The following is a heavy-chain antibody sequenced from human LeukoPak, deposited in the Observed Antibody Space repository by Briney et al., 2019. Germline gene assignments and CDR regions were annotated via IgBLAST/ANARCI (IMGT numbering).Heavy chain of an antibody. CDR1: DYSITNDDF. Sequence: SETLSLTCTVSDYSITNDDFWGWMRQPPGKGLEWIGNIYHTGSTYYNPSLKSRGTILLDTSKNQFSLNLSSVTAADTAVYYCARRPRGVIIKSWFDSWGQGTLVTVSP. D-gene: IGHD3-10*01. CDR2: IYHTGST. V-gene: IGHV4-38-2*02. CDR3: ARRPRGVIIKSWFDS. J-gene: IGHJ5*01.